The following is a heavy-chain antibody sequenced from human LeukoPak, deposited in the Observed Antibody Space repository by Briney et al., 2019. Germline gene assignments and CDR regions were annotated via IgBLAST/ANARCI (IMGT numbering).Heavy chain of an antibody. J-gene: IGHJ4*02. D-gene: IGHD6-13*01. CDR3: ARVQRGGRISWYSHFDF. CDR2: INPTSANT. Sequence: GASVKVSCKAYGYTFTPYYMHWVRQAPGQGLEWMGIINPTSANTRYAQKFQGRVTMTRDTSTSTVYMELSSLTSEDTAVYYCARVQRGGRISWYSHFDFWGQGTLVTVSS. V-gene: IGHV1-46*01. CDR1: GYTFTPYY.